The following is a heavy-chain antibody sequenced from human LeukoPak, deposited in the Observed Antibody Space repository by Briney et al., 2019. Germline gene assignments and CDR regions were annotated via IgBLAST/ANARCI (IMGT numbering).Heavy chain of an antibody. CDR2: IHPGNSDI. D-gene: IGHD4-23*01. CDR1: GYYFNNYW. CDR3: ANFYGDKDSDFAY. J-gene: IGHJ4*02. V-gene: IGHV5-51*01. Sequence: GESLKISCKASGYYFNNYWIGWVRQMPGKGLEWMAIIHPGNSDIRYSPSFQGQVSMSVDKSITTAYLQWSSLKASDTAMYYCANFYGDKDSDFAYWGQGTPVTVSS.